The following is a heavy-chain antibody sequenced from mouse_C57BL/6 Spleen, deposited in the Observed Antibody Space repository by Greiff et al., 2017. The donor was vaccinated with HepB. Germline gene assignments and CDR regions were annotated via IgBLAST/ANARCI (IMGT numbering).Heavy chain of an antibody. CDR1: GFTFSSYA. CDR2: ISDGGSYT. CDR3: AREARDGYS. J-gene: IGHJ2*01. Sequence: EVMLVESGGGLVTPGGSLKLSCAASGFTFSSYAMSWVRQTPAKRLEWVATISDGGSYTYYPDNVKGRFTISRDNAKNNLYLQMSQLKSEDTAMYYCAREARDGYSWGQGTTLTVSS. V-gene: IGHV5-4*01. D-gene: IGHD2-3*01.